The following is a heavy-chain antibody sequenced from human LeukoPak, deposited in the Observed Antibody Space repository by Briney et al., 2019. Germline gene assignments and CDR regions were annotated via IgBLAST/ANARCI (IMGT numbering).Heavy chain of an antibody. Sequence: GGSLRLSCTASGFTFSSYAMSWVRQAPGKGLEWVSAITAGGGDTYHADSVKGRFTISRDNSKNTLYLQMNSLRAEDTAVYYCAKDDRLKAHNYWGQGTLVTVSS. D-gene: IGHD3-16*01. CDR1: GFTFSSYA. CDR2: ITAGGGDT. J-gene: IGHJ4*02. CDR3: AKDDRLKAHNY. V-gene: IGHV3-23*01.